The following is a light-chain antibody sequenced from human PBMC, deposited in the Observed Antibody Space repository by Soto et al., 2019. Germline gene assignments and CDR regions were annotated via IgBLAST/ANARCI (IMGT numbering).Light chain of an antibody. CDR2: DNN. CDR1: DSNIGNNY. CDR3: GPWDSSLTSWV. J-gene: IGLJ3*02. Sequence: QSVLTQPPSVSAAPGQRVSISCSGSDSNIGNNYISWYRQVPGTAPKVVIYDNNKRPSWIPDRFSASKSGTSSTLAITGLRTGDEAFYYCGPWDSSLTSWVFGGGTQLTVL. V-gene: IGLV1-51*01.